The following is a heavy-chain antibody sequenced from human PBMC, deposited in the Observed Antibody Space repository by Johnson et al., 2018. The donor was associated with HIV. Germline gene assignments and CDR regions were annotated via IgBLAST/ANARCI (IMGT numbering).Heavy chain of an antibody. Sequence: VQLVESGGGLVKPGGSLRLSCAASGFTFSDYYMSWVRQAPGKGLEWVSGINWNGGSTGYADSVKGRFTISRDNAKNSLYLQMSSLRVADTAVYYCAKSTQASIVRESGPYGAFDIWGQGTMVTVSS. CDR2: INWNGGST. V-gene: IGHV3-20*04. CDR3: AKSTQASIVRESGPYGAFDI. J-gene: IGHJ3*02. D-gene: IGHD3-10*01. CDR1: GFTFSDYY.